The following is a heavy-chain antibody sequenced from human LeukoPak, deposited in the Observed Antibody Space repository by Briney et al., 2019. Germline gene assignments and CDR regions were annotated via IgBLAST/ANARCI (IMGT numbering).Heavy chain of an antibody. D-gene: IGHD1-26*01. V-gene: IGHV1-69*13. CDR1: GGTFSRYA. Sequence: SVKVSCKASGGTFSRYAISWVRQAPGQGLEWMGEIIPKFGKANYAQKFQGRVTITADEITSTAYMDLTSLRSEDTAVYYCARGEGGADYYHMDVWGKGTTVTVSS. CDR2: IIPKFGKA. J-gene: IGHJ6*03. CDR3: ARGEGGADYYHMDV.